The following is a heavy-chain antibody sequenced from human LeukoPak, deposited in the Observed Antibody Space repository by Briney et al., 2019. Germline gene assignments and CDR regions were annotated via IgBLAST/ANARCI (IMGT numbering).Heavy chain of an antibody. Sequence: GGSLRLSCAASGFTVSSNYMSWVRQAPGKGLEWVSVIYSGGSTYYTDSVKGRFTISRDNSKNTLYLQMNSLRAEDTAVYYCARASSGWSDYWGQGTLVTVSS. CDR3: ARASSGWSDY. V-gene: IGHV3-66*01. J-gene: IGHJ4*02. D-gene: IGHD6-19*01. CDR2: IYSGGST. CDR1: GFTVSSNY.